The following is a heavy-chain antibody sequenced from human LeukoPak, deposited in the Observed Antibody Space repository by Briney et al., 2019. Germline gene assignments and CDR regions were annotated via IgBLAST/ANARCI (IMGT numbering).Heavy chain of an antibody. Sequence: GGSLRLSCAASGFTFSTYWMSWVRQAPGKGLEWVANIKQDGSEKYYVDSVKGRFTISRDNAKNSLYLQMNSLRAEDTAVYYCARDGNYYDSSGYYDYWGREPWSPSPQ. D-gene: IGHD3-22*01. J-gene: IGHJ4*02. CDR3: ARDGNYYDSSGYYDY. CDR1: GFTFSTYW. CDR2: IKQDGSEK. V-gene: IGHV3-7*01.